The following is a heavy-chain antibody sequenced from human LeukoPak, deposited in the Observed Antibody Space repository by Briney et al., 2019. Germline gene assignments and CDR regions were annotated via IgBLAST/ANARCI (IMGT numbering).Heavy chain of an antibody. Sequence: PSETLSLTCAVYGGSFSAYYWSWIRQPPGKGLEWIGEINHSGSANYNPSLKSRVTISVDTSKNQFSLKLSSVTAADTAVYYCARERADDENGNWFDPWGQGTLVTVSS. CDR3: ARERADDENGNWFDP. CDR1: GGSFSAYY. D-gene: IGHD6-19*01. V-gene: IGHV4-34*01. J-gene: IGHJ5*02. CDR2: INHSGSA.